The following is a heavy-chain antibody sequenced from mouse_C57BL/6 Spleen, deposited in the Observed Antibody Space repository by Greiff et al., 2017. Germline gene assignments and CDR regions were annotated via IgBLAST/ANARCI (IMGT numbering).Heavy chain of an antibody. CDR3: ARRAGVVTWYVDV. J-gene: IGHJ1*03. V-gene: IGHV8-12*01. CDR1: GFSLSTSGMG. D-gene: IGHD2-2*01. Sequence: QVQLKESGPGILQSSQTLSLTCSFSGFSLSTSGMGVSWIRQPSGKGLEWLAHIYWDDDKRYNPSLKSRLTISQDTSRNQVFLKITSVDTADTATYYCARRAGVVTWYVDVWGTGTTVTVSS. CDR2: IYWDDDK.